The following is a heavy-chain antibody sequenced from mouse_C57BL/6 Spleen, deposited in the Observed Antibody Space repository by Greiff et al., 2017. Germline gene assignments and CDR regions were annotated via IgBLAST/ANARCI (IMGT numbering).Heavy chain of an antibody. CDR1: GFTFSDYG. V-gene: IGHV5-17*01. D-gene: IGHD2-3*01. Sequence: VQLKESGGGLVKPGGSLKLSCAASGFTFSDYGMHWVRQAPEKGLEWVAYISSGSSTIYYADTVKGRFTISRDNAKNTLFLQMTSLRSEDTAMYYCARPVYDGYFGDYWGQGTTLTVSS. CDR3: ARPVYDGYFGDY. CDR2: ISSGSSTI. J-gene: IGHJ2*01.